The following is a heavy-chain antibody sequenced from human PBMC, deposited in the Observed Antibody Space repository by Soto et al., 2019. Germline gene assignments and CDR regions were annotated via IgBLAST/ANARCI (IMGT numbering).Heavy chain of an antibody. J-gene: IGHJ4*02. CDR2: IIPILETT. D-gene: IGHD1-7*01. CDR3: ARSEGTSVFDS. Sequence: QVHLVQSGAEVKKPGSSMKVACKASGDIFSRYTMSWVRQAPGQGLEWMGRIIPILETTKYAPKFLGRLTITADKSTTAVYLELGSLSSDDTAIYFCARSEGTSVFDSWGQGTLVTVFS. CDR1: GDIFSRYT. V-gene: IGHV1-69*08.